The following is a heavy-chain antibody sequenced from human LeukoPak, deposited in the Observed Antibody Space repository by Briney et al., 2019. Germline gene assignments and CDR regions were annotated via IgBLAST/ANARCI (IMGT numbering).Heavy chain of an antibody. CDR3: ARDKLGANDAFDI. CDR1: GFTFSSYT. V-gene: IGHV3-21*01. Sequence: GGSLRLSCAASGFTFSSYTMNWVRQAPGKGLEWVSSVSSSSSYIYYADSVKGRFTISRDTAKNSLYLQMNTLRAEDTAVYYCARDKLGANDAFDIWGQGTMVTVSS. CDR2: VSSSSSYI. J-gene: IGHJ3*02. D-gene: IGHD4/OR15-4a*01.